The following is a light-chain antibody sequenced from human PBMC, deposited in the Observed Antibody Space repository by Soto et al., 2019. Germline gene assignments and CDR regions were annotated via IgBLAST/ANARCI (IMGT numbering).Light chain of an antibody. Sequence: IQMTQSPSSLSASIVDRVTITCRASQGIGVRLAWFQQKPGKAPQYLIQSASTLASGVPSRFSGSGSGTDFILTINNLQPEDVATYYCLQVNSFPRTFGQGTKVDIK. CDR1: QGIGVR. CDR3: LQVNSFPRT. CDR2: SAS. V-gene: IGKV1-12*01. J-gene: IGKJ1*01.